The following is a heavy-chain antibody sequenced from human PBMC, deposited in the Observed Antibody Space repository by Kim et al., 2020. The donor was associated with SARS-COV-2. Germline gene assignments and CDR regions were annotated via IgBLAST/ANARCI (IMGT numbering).Heavy chain of an antibody. D-gene: IGHD6-13*01. J-gene: IGHJ3*02. CDR3: ARWYSSSWYATDAFDI. V-gene: IGHV4-39*07. Sequence: SLKSRVTISVDTSKNQFSLKLSSVTAADTAVYYCARWYSSSWYATDAFDIWGQGTMVTVSS.